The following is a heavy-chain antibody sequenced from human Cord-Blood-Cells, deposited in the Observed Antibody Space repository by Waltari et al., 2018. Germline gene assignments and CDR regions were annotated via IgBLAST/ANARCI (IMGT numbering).Heavy chain of an antibody. J-gene: IGHJ6*03. Sequence: QVQLVQSGAEVKKPGSSVKVSCKASGGTFSSYAISWVRQAPGQGLEWMGGIIPSFGTANYAQKFQGRVTITADESTSTAYMELSSLRSEDTAVYYCARAREESSSKFYYYYMDVWGKGTTVTVSS. CDR3: ARAREESSSKFYYYYMDV. D-gene: IGHD6-6*01. V-gene: IGHV1-69*01. CDR2: IIPSFGTA. CDR1: GGTFSSYA.